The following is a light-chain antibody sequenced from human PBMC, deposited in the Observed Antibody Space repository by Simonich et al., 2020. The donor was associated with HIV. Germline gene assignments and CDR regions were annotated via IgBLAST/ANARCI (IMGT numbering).Light chain of an antibody. CDR1: QSISSY. J-gene: IGKJ4*01. Sequence: DIQMTQSPSSLSASVGDMVTITCRASQSISSYLHWYQQKPGKAPTLLIYAASSLQSGVPSRFSGSGSGTDFTLTISSLQPEDFATYYCQQFNSFPLTFGGGTEVEIK. CDR2: AAS. V-gene: IGKV1-39*01. CDR3: QQFNSFPLT.